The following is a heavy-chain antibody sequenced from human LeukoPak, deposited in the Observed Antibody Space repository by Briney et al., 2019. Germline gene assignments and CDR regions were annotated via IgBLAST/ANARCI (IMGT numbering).Heavy chain of an antibody. CDR3: ARAYSSGWYRGPYFDY. V-gene: IGHV1-2*02. CDR1: GYTFTGYY. Sequence: ASVKVSCKASGYTFTGYYMHWVRQAPGRGLEWMGWINPNSGGTNYAQKFQGRVTMTRDTSISTAYMELSRLRSDDTAVYYCARAYSSGWYRGPYFDYWGQGTLVTVSS. J-gene: IGHJ4*02. CDR2: INPNSGGT. D-gene: IGHD6-19*01.